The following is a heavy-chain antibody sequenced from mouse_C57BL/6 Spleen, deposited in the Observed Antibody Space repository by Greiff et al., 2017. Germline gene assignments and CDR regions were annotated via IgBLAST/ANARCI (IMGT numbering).Heavy chain of an antibody. J-gene: IGHJ4*01. D-gene: IGHD2-5*01. CDR3: ARRYSNLYYYAMDY. Sequence: EVHLVVSGGGLVKPGGSLKLSCAASGFTFSDYGMHWVRQAPEKGLEWVAYISSGSSTIYYADTVKGRFTISRDNAKNTLFLQMTSLRSEDTAMYYCARRYSNLYYYAMDYWGQGTSDTVSS. V-gene: IGHV5-17*01. CDR2: ISSGSSTI. CDR1: GFTFSDYG.